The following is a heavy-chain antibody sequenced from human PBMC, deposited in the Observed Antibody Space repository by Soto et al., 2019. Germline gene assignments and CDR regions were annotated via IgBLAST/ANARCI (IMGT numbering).Heavy chain of an antibody. Sequence: EVQLVESGGGLVKPGGSLRLSCAASGFTFSSYSMNWVRQAPGKGLEWVSSISSSSSYIYYADSVKGRFTISRDNAKNSLYLQMNSLRAEDTDVYYCARDFRPGCSSTSCYTGVDYYYYYGMDVWGQGTTVTVSS. J-gene: IGHJ6*02. CDR2: ISSSSSYI. CDR3: ARDFRPGCSSTSCYTGVDYYYYYGMDV. CDR1: GFTFSSYS. V-gene: IGHV3-21*01. D-gene: IGHD2-2*02.